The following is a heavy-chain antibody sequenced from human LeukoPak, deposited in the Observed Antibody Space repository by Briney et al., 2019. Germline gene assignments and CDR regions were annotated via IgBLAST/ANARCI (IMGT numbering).Heavy chain of an antibody. V-gene: IGHV1-2*02. Sequence: EASVKVSCKASGYTFTGYYMHWVRQAPGQGLEWMGWINPNSGGTNYAQKFQGRVTMTRDTSISTAYMELSRLRSDDTAVYYCASRGYSYGYYFDYWGQGTLVTVSS. J-gene: IGHJ4*02. CDR1: GYTFTGYY. D-gene: IGHD5-18*01. CDR2: INPNSGGT. CDR3: ASRGYSYGYYFDY.